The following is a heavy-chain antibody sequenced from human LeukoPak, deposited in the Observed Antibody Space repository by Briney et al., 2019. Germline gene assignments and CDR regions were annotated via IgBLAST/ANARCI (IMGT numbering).Heavy chain of an antibody. Sequence: PSETLSLTCTVSGGSISSGDYYWSWIRQPPGKGLEWIGYIYYSGSTYYNPSLKSRVTISVGTSKNQFSLKLSSVTAADTAVYYCARGGHLDDFWSGYYFYWGQGTLVTVSS. D-gene: IGHD3-3*01. CDR3: ARGGHLDDFWSGYYFY. J-gene: IGHJ4*02. CDR2: IYYSGST. V-gene: IGHV4-30-4*08. CDR1: GGSISSGDYY.